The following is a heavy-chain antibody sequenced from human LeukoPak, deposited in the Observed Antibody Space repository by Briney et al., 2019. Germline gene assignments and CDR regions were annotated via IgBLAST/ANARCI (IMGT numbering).Heavy chain of an antibody. Sequence: PSETLSLTCTVSGGSISSSSYYWGWIRQPPGKGLERIGSIYYSGSTYYNPSLKSRVTISVDTSKNQFSLKLSSVTAADTAVYYCAREEWKIAAAGYPDYWGQGTLVTVSS. CDR3: AREEWKIAAAGYPDY. CDR1: GGSISSSSYY. CDR2: IYYSGST. D-gene: IGHD6-13*01. V-gene: IGHV4-39*07. J-gene: IGHJ4*02.